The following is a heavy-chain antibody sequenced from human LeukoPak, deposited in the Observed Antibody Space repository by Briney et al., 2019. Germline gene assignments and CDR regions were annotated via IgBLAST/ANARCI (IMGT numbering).Heavy chain of an antibody. CDR2: VSISSGTI. CDR3: AKASRLLHGSGSYPGYFDY. D-gene: IGHD3-10*01. CDR1: GFTFSGHN. V-gene: IGHV3-48*04. Sequence: GGSLRLSCAASGFTFSGHNMNWVRQAPGKGLEWISFVSISSGTIYYADSVNGRFRISRDNAKSSLDLEMNSLRAEDTAVYYCAKASRLLHGSGSYPGYFDYWGQGALVTVSS. J-gene: IGHJ4*02.